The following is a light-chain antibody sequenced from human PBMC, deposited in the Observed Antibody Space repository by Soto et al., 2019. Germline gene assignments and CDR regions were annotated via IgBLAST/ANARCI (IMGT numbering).Light chain of an antibody. CDR2: GAS. CDR1: QSVGSN. CDR3: QQYNNWPPDRT. Sequence: EIVMTQSPAILSVSPGDRAALSCRASQSVGSNLAWYQQKPGQAPRLLIYGASTRATGIPARFSGSGSGTEFTLTISSLQSEDFAIYFCQQYNNWPPDRTFGQGTKVEIK. J-gene: IGKJ1*01. V-gene: IGKV3-15*01.